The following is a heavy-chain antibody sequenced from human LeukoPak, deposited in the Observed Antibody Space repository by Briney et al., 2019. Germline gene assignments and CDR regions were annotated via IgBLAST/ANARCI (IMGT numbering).Heavy chain of an antibody. CDR2: FDPEDGET. J-gene: IGHJ4*02. D-gene: IGHD3-22*01. V-gene: IGHV1-24*01. CDR1: GYTLTELS. Sequence: ASVKVSCKVSGYTLTELSMHWVRQAPGKGLEWMGGFDPEDGETIYAQKFQGRVTMTRNTSISTAYMELSSLRSEDTAVYHCARGTYYYDSSGYYSGFSFDYWGQGTLVTVSS. CDR3: ARGTYYYDSSGYYSGFSFDY.